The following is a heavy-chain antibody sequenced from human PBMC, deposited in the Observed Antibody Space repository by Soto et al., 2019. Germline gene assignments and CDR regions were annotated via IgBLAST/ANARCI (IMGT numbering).Heavy chain of an antibody. Sequence: QPGGSLRLSCAASGFTFSSYAMSWVRQAPGKGLEWVSAISGSGGSTYYADSVKGRFTISRDNSKNTLYLQMNSLRAEDTAVYYCAKDLRRYYDILTGYYDSLGYDAFDIWGQGTMVTVSS. CDR1: GFTFSSYA. CDR3: AKDLRRYYDILTGYYDSLGYDAFDI. D-gene: IGHD3-9*01. J-gene: IGHJ3*02. V-gene: IGHV3-23*01. CDR2: ISGSGGST.